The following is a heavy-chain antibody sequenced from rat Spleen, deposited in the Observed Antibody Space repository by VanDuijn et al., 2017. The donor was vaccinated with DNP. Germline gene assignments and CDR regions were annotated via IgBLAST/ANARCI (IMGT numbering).Heavy chain of an antibody. CDR3: ARSRLPGYYPFAC. CDR1: RITFSDHN. CDR2: ITSGGSNT. Sequence: EVQLVESGGGLVQPGRSLKLSCAVSRITFSDHNMAWIRQAPGKGLEWVATITSGGSNTYYPDSVKGRFTISRDNAKSTLYLQMDSLRSEDTATYYCARSRLPGYYPFACWGQGTLVTVSS. V-gene: IGHV5-7*01. D-gene: IGHD1-4*01. J-gene: IGHJ3*01.